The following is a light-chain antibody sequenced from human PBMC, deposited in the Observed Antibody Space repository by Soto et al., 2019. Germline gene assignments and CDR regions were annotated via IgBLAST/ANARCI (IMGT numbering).Light chain of an antibody. Sequence: DIQMTQSPSTLSASVGDRVTITCRASQSISSWLAWYQQKPGKAPKLLIYDASSLESGVPSRFSGSGSRTEFTLTISSLQPDDFATYYCQQYNTGGTFGQGTKVEIK. CDR3: QQYNTGGT. V-gene: IGKV1-5*01. CDR2: DAS. J-gene: IGKJ1*01. CDR1: QSISSW.